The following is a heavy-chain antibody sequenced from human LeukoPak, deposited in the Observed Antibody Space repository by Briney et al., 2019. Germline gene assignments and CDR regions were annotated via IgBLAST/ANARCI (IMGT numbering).Heavy chain of an antibody. Sequence: PGGSLRLSCAASGFTFSDYYMGWIRQAPGKGLGWVSYISSSGSTIYYADSVKGRFTISRDNAKNSLYLQMNSLRAEDTAVYYCARARSYYYDSSGYTWGQGTLVTVSS. J-gene: IGHJ5*02. CDR3: ARARSYYYDSSGYT. D-gene: IGHD3-22*01. V-gene: IGHV3-11*01. CDR1: GFTFSDYY. CDR2: ISSSGSTI.